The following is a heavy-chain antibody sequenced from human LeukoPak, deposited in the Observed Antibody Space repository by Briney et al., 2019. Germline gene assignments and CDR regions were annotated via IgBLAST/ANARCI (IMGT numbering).Heavy chain of an antibody. CDR2: IFTSGIT. Sequence: SETLSLTCTVSGDSISIYYWNWIRQPAGKGLEWIGRIFTSGITNYNPSLKSRVTMSVDTSKNQFSLNLSSVIAADTAIYYCARETSGTYYNPLGYMDVWGQGTTVTVSS. J-gene: IGHJ6*03. CDR1: GDSISIYY. V-gene: IGHV4-4*07. D-gene: IGHD3-10*01. CDR3: ARETSGTYYNPLGYMDV.